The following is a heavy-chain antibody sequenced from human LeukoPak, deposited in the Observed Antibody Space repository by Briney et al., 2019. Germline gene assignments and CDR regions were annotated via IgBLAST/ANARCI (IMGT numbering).Heavy chain of an antibody. V-gene: IGHV1-8*01. Sequence: ASVKVSCKASGYTFTSYDINWVRQATGQGLEWMGWMNPNSGNTGYAQKFQGRVTMTRNTSISTAYMELSSLRSEDTAVYYCARSSPYYDCWSGYSPFDYWGQGTLVTVSS. CDR1: GYTFTSYD. J-gene: IGHJ4*02. CDR2: MNPNSGNT. CDR3: ARSSPYYDCWSGYSPFDY. D-gene: IGHD3-3*01.